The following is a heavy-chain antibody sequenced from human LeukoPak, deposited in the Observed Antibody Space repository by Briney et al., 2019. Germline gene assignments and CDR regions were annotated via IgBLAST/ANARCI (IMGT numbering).Heavy chain of an antibody. Sequence: GGSLRLSCATSGFTFSSYALTWVRQAPGMGLEWVSAISGSGGSTYYADSVKGRFTISRDNSKNTLYLQMNSLRAGDTAIYYCAKLGPRAHDAFDIWGQGTMVTVSS. J-gene: IGHJ3*02. CDR2: ISGSGGST. V-gene: IGHV3-23*01. CDR1: GFTFSSYA. D-gene: IGHD3-16*01. CDR3: AKLGPRAHDAFDI.